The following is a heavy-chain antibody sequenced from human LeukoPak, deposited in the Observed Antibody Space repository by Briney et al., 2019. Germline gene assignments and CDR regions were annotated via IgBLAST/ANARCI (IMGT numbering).Heavy chain of an antibody. Sequence: GGSLRLSCAASGFTFDDYAMHWVRQAPGKGLEWVSLISGDGGSTYYADSVKGRFTISRDNSKNSLYLQMNSLRTEDTALYYCAKDKRYSGYDPFDYWGQGTLVTVFS. CDR3: AKDKRYSGYDPFDY. J-gene: IGHJ4*02. V-gene: IGHV3-43*02. CDR2: ISGDGGST. D-gene: IGHD5-12*01. CDR1: GFTFDDYA.